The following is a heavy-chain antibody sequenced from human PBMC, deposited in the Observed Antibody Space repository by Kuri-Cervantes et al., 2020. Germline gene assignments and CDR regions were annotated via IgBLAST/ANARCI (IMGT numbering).Heavy chain of an antibody. CDR1: GFAFSSYA. J-gene: IGHJ4*02. CDR2: ISANGVNE. V-gene: IGHV3-30-3*01. CDR3: ARKMRIVGAGWFDY. Sequence: SLKISCAASGFAFSSYAMHWVRQAPGKGLQWVAAISANGVNEYYADSVKGRVTVFRDNAKNSLYLQMNSLRAEDTAVYYCARKMRIVGAGWFDYWGQGTLVTVSS. D-gene: IGHD1-26*01.